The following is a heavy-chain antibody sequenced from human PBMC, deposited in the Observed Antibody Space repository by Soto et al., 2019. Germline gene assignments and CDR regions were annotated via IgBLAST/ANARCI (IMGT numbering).Heavy chain of an antibody. J-gene: IGHJ4*02. CDR1: GGTFSSYT. V-gene: IGHV1-69*02. D-gene: IGHD2-2*01. CDR2: IIPILGIA. CDR3: ARDLSVVVPAAMPEGDF. Sequence: QVQLVQSGAEVKKPGSSVKVSCKASGGTFSSYTISWVRQAPGQGLEWMGRIIPILGIANYAQKFQGRVTITADKSTSTAYMELSSLRSEDKAVYYCARDLSVVVPAAMPEGDFLGQGTLVTVSS.